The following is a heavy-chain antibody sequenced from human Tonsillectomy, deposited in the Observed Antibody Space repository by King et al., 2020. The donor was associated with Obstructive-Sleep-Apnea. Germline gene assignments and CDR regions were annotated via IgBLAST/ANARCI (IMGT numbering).Heavy chain of an antibody. V-gene: IGHV3-23*04. D-gene: IGHD2-2*01. CDR2: ISGSGGST. CDR3: AKAARYCSSTSCYADGFDY. J-gene: IGHJ4*02. CDR1: GFTFSSYA. Sequence: VQLVESGGGLVQPGGSLRLSCAASGFTFSSYAMSWVRQAPGKGLEVVSAISGSGGSTYYADSVKGRFTISRDNSKNTLYLQMNSLRAEDTAVYYCAKAARYCSSTSCYADGFDYWGQGTLVTVSS.